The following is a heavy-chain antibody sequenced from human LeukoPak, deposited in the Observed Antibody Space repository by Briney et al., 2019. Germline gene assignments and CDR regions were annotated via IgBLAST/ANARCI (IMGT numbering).Heavy chain of an antibody. D-gene: IGHD3-10*01. J-gene: IGHJ5*02. CDR2: ISAHNGNT. V-gene: IGHV1-18*01. CDR3: ARATTGISWFDP. CDR1: GYTFTTYD. Sequence: ASVKVSCKASGYTFTTYDINWVRQAPGQGLEWMGWISAHNGNTNYAQKVQGRVTVTTDISTSTAYMELRSLRSDDTAVYYCARATTGISWFDPWGQGTLVTVSS.